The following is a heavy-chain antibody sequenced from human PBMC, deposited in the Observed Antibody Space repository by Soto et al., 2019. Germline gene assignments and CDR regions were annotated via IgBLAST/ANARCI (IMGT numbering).Heavy chain of an antibody. Sequence: SETLSLTCTVSGNSLSSTNYHWGWIRQTPWKDLQWIASMFYTGNTYYNPSLQSRATISADTSKNQFSLRLTSVTAADTAVYYCARRERAAGTDWWFDPWGQGTLVT. CDR3: ARRERAAGTDWWFDP. J-gene: IGHJ5*02. CDR1: GNSLSSTNYH. V-gene: IGHV4-39*01. D-gene: IGHD6-13*01. CDR2: MFYTGNT.